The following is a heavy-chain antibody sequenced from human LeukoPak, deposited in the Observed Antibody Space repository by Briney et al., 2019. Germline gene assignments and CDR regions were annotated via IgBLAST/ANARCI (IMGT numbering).Heavy chain of an antibody. J-gene: IGHJ6*02. Sequence: GGSLRLSCAASGFTFSSYSMNWVRQAPGKGLEWVSVIDGGGTTYYADSVKGRFTISRDNPKNTLYLQMSSLRVEDTAVYYCAKDSSSWYVDGLYYYYGMDVWGQGTTVTVSS. V-gene: IGHV3-53*01. D-gene: IGHD6-13*01. CDR2: IDGGGTT. CDR3: AKDSSSWYVDGLYYYYGMDV. CDR1: GFTFSSYS.